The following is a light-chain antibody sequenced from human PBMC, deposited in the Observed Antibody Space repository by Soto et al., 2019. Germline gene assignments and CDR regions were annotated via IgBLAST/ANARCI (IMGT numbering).Light chain of an antibody. CDR2: VAS. CDR1: QGISNY. CDR3: QKYNSALIT. V-gene: IGKV1-27*01. Sequence: DIQMTQSPSSLSASVGDRVTITCRASQGISNYLAWYQQKPGKVPKLLIYVASTLQSGVPSRFSGSGSGTDFTLTISSLQPEDVATYYCQKYNSALITFGQGTRLEIK. J-gene: IGKJ5*01.